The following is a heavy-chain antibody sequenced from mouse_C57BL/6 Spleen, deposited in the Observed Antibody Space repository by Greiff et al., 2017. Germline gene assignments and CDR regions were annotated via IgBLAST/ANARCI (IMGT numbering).Heavy chain of an antibody. CDR2: ISSGGDYI. CDR3: TREGITTVVAKSFDY. Sequence: EVKLQESGEGLVKPGGSLKLSCAASGFTFSSYAMSWVRQTPEKRLEWVAYISSGGDYIYYANTVKGRFTISRDNARNPLYLQMSILKSEDTAMYYLTREGITTVVAKSFDYWGQGTTLTVSS. CDR1: GFTFSSYA. J-gene: IGHJ2*01. D-gene: IGHD1-1*01. V-gene: IGHV5-9-1*02.